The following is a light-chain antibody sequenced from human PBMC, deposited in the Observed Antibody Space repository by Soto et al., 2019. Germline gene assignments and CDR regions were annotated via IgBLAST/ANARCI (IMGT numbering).Light chain of an antibody. CDR3: QQYSSSPRT. V-gene: IGKV3-20*01. CDR1: QSVSSSY. J-gene: IGKJ1*01. CDR2: DAS. Sequence: IVLTQSPGTLSLSPGERATLSCRASQSVSSSYLAWYQQKPGQAPRLLIYDASSRATGIPDRFSGSGSGTDVTITISRVEPEDYAVYSCQQYSSSPRTFGQGTKVDIK.